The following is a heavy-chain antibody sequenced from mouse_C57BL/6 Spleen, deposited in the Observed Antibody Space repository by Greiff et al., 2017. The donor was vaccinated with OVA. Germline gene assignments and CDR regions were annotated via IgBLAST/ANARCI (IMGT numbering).Heavy chain of an antibody. D-gene: IGHD3-2*02. J-gene: IGHJ3*01. Sequence: VQLQESGAELAKPGASVKLSCKASGYTFTSYWMHWVKQRPGQGLEWIGYINPSSGYTKYNQKFKDKATLTADKSSSTAYMQLSSLTYEDSAVDYCARETAQATAWFAYWGQGTLVTVSA. CDR1: GYTFTSYW. CDR2: INPSSGYT. CDR3: ARETAQATAWFAY. V-gene: IGHV1-7*01.